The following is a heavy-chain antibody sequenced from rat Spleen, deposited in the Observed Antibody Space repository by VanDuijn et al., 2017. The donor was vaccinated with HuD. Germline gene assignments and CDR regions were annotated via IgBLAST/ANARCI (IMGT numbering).Heavy chain of an antibody. CDR3: GRRVYYGYFDF. J-gene: IGHJ1*01. CDR1: GFTFNNYG. V-gene: IGHV5S14*01. Sequence: EVQLVESGGGLVQPGRSLKLSCAASGFTFNNYGMAWVRQITAQGLEWVASVSTGGGNTYYRDSGRGRFTISRNNARDTQHLQMDSLRSEDTATYYCGRRVYYGYFDFWGPGTMVTVSS. CDR2: VSTGGGNT.